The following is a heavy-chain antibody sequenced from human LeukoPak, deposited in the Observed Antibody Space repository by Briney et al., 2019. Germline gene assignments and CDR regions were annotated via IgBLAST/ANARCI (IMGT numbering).Heavy chain of an antibody. CDR2: ISHDGNNK. CDR3: ATWVPGEDSSGYYYPYALDL. Sequence: QPGESLTLSCAASGFTFSSNVMHWVRQAPGKGLEWVAVISHDGNNKNYADSVKGRFAISRDNSKNTLYLQMNSLRPEDTAVSRAATWVPGEDSSGYYYPYALDLWGQGTMVTVSS. V-gene: IGHV3-30*09. J-gene: IGHJ3*01. CDR1: GFTFSSNV. D-gene: IGHD3-22*01.